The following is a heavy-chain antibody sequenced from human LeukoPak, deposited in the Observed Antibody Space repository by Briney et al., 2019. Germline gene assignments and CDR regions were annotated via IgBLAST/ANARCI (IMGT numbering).Heavy chain of an antibody. V-gene: IGHV1-69*13. Sequence: SVKVSCKASGGTFISYAISWVRQATGQGLEWMGGIIPIFGTANYAQKFQGRVTITADESTSTAYMELSSLRSEDTAVYYCARDSSSSGWYGRKYYFDYWGQGTLVTVSS. CDR3: ARDSSSSGWYGRKYYFDY. CDR2: IIPIFGTA. J-gene: IGHJ4*02. CDR1: GGTFISYA. D-gene: IGHD6-19*01.